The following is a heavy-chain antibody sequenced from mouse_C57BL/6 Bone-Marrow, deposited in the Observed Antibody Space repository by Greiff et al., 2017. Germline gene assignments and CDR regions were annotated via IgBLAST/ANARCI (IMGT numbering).Heavy chain of an antibody. J-gene: IGHJ1*03. CDR3: ARSGDEKYFDV. Sequence: VQGVESGAELARPGASVKLSCKASGYTFTSYGISWVKQRTGQGLEWIGEIYPRSGNTYYNEKFKGKATLTADKSSSTAYMELRSLTSEDSAVYFCARSGDEKYFDVWGTGTTVTVSS. D-gene: IGHD3-1*01. V-gene: IGHV1-81*01. CDR1: GYTFTSYG. CDR2: IYPRSGNT.